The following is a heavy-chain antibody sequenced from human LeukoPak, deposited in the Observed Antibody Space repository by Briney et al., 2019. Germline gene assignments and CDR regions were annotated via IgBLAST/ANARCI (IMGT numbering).Heavy chain of an antibody. D-gene: IGHD3-10*01. J-gene: IGHJ6*03. CDR2: ISSNGGST. V-gene: IGHV3-64*01. CDR1: GFTFSSYA. Sequence: GGSLRLSCAASGFTFSSYAMHWVRQAPGKGLEYVSAISSNGGSTYYANSVKGRFTISRDNSKNTLYLQMGSLRAEDMAVYYCARDAPYYYGSGSHHQYYYYYYMDVWGKGTTVTVSS. CDR3: ARDAPYYYGSGSHHQYYYYYYMDV.